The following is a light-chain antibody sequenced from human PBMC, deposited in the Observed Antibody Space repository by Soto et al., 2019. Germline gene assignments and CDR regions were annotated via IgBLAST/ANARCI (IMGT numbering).Light chain of an antibody. CDR2: GAS. V-gene: IGKV3-20*01. CDR3: QQCAYSPRT. Sequence: EIVLTQSPDSLSLSPGERATLSCRASQNVDNNYLAWYQQRPGLAPRLPIYGASISATGIPDRFSGSGSGTEFTLSNSSLEPEDFAVYYCQQCAYSPRTFGQGTKVEVK. J-gene: IGKJ1*01. CDR1: QNVDNNY.